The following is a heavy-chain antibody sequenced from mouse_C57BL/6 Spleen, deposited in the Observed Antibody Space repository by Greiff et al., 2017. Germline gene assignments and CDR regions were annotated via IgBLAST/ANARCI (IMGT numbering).Heavy chain of an antibody. V-gene: IGHV1-55*01. D-gene: IGHD1-1*01. CDR1: GYTFTSYW. Sequence: QVQLQQPGAELVKPGASVKMSCKASGYTFTSYWITWVKQRPGQGLEWIGDIYPGSGSTNYNEKFKSKATLTVDTSSSTAYMQLSSLTSEDSAVYYSANYYGSSYCYAMDYWGQGTTVTVAS. CDR3: ANYYGSSYCYAMDY. CDR2: IYPGSGST. J-gene: IGHJ4*01.